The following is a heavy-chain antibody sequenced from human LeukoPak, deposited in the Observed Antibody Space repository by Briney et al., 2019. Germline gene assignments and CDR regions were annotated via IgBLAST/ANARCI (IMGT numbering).Heavy chain of an antibody. CDR3: ARDLSRSGYYASYNWFDP. J-gene: IGHJ5*02. CDR1: GGSISSGDYY. D-gene: IGHD3-22*01. CDR2: IYTSGST. V-gene: IGHV4-61*02. Sequence: SQTLSLTCTVSGGSISSGDYYWSWIRQPPGKGLEWIGRIYTSGSTNYNPSLKSRVTISVDTSKNQFSLKLSSVTAADTAVYYCARDLSRSGYYASYNWFDPWGQGTLVTVSS.